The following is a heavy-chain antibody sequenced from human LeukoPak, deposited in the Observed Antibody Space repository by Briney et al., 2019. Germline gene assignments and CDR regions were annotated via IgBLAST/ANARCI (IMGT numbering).Heavy chain of an antibody. CDR3: ARFEGSTWGDGFDI. D-gene: IGHD3-16*01. J-gene: IGHJ3*02. CDR1: GYSISSGYY. CDR2: IYHSGST. Sequence: SETLSLTCTVSGYSISSGYYWGWIRQPPGKGLEWIGSIYHSGSTYYNPSLKSRVTISVATSKNQFSLKLSSVTAADTAVYYCARFEGSTWGDGFDIWGQGTMVTVSS. V-gene: IGHV4-38-2*02.